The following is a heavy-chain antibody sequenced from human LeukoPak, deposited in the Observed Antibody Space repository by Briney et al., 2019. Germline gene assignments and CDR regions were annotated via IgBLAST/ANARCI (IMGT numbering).Heavy chain of an antibody. V-gene: IGHV4-39*01. J-gene: IGHJ4*02. CDR2: IFYTGST. CDR3: ARHCSGGTCYSDFDY. CDR1: GGSISSSGYY. D-gene: IGHD2-15*01. Sequence: SETLSLTCTVSGGSISSSGYYWGWIRQPPGKGLEWIGSIFYTGSTYYNPSLKSRVTISVDTSKNQFSLKLNSVTAADTAVYYCARHCSGGTCYSDFDYWGQGTLVTVSS.